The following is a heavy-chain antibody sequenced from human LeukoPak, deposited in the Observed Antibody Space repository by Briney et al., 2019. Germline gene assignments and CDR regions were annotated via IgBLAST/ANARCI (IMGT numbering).Heavy chain of an antibody. CDR3: ARYTTRVGYSYPFDP. J-gene: IGHJ5*02. Sequence: SETLSLTCTVSGGSISSYYWSWIRQPPGKGMEWIGYIYHSGSTSYNPSLKSRVTISLDMSENQFSLKLSSVTAADTAVYYCARYTTRVGYSYPFDPWGLGTLVTVSS. CDR2: IYHSGST. CDR1: GGSISSYY. V-gene: IGHV4-59*01. D-gene: IGHD5-18*01.